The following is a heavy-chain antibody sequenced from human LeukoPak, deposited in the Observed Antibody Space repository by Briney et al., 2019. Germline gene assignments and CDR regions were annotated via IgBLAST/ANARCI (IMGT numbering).Heavy chain of an antibody. CDR1: GYTFTGYY. J-gene: IGHJ3*02. CDR3: ARIRDGYNDAYDI. V-gene: IGHV1-2*02. CDR2: INPNSGGT. D-gene: IGHD5-24*01. Sequence: ASVKVSCKASGYTFTGYYMHWVRQAPGQGLEWMGWINPNSGGTNYAQNFQGRVTMTRDTSTSTVYMGLSSLRSEDTAVYYCARIRDGYNDAYDIWGQGTMVTVSS.